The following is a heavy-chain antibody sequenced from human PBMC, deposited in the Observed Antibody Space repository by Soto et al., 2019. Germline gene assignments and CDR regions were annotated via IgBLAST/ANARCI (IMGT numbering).Heavy chain of an antibody. J-gene: IGHJ4*02. Sequence: GGSLRLSCAGSGFIFNNYGMSRVRQAPGKGLEWVSIISGTGDVTYYADSVKGRFTISRDNSKNTLYLQMNSLRAEDTAIYYCSKGGSSEILDNWGQGTLVTVSS. CDR3: SKGGSSEILDN. CDR1: GFIFNNYG. CDR2: ISGTGDVT. V-gene: IGHV3-23*01.